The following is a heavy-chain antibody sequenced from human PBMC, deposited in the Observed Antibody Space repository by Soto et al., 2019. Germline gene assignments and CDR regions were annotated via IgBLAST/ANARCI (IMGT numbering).Heavy chain of an antibody. CDR1: CYRFSSDC. V-gene: IGHV1-18*01. Sequence: ASLKVSWKTACYRFSSDCVSWVRQAPGQGLEWMGWISAKNGNTNFAQKFRGRVTMTTDTSTSTVYMELRSLKPDDTAVYYCARDPPETPSDSCGQGTLVTVS. J-gene: IGHJ4*02. CDR3: ARDPPETPSDS. CDR2: ISAKNGNT.